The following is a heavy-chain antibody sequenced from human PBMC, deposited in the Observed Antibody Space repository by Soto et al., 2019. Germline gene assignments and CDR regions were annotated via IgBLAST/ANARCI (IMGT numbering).Heavy chain of an antibody. CDR1: GGTFSSYA. Sequence: SVKVSCKASGGTFSSYAISWVRQAPGQGLEWMGGIIPIFGTANYAQKFQGRVTITADESTSTAYMELSSLRSEDTAVYYCARAVYYDSSGYYYRFDALDIWGQGTMVTVSS. CDR3: ARAVYYDSSGYYYRFDALDI. CDR2: IIPIFGTA. J-gene: IGHJ3*02. V-gene: IGHV1-69*13. D-gene: IGHD3-22*01.